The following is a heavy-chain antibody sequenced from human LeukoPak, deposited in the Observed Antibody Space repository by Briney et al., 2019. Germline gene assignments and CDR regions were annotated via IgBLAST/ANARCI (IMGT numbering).Heavy chain of an antibody. V-gene: IGHV4-39*01. CDR2: IYYSGST. CDR1: GGSISSSSYY. J-gene: IGHJ6*03. D-gene: IGHD2-2*01. Sequence: PSETLSLTCTVSGGSISSSSYYWGWIRQPPGKGLEWIGSIYYSGSTYYNPSLKSRVTISVDTSKNQFSLKLSSVTAADTAVYYCARHVVVPAALGLNYYYYMDVWGKGTTVTVSS. CDR3: ARHVVVPAALGLNYYYYMDV.